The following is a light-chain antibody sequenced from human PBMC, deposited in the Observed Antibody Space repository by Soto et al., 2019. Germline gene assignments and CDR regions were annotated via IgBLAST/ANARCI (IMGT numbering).Light chain of an antibody. J-gene: IGKJ2*01. CDR3: QQGHNWPLT. CDR2: GAS. Sequence: EIVMTQSPATLSLSPGERAALSCRASQSINSELAWYQQKPGQPPRLPIYGASTRATGVPAGFTGSESGSEFTLTISGLQSEDFAVYYCQQGHNWPLTFGQGTRLEI. CDR1: QSINSE. V-gene: IGKV3-15*01.